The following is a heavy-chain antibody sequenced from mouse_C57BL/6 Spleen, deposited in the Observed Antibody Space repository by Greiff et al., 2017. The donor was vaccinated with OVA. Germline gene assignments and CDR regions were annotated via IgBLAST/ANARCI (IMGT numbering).Heavy chain of an antibody. V-gene: IGHV5-4*01. Sequence: EVQLQESGGGLVKPGGSLKLSCAASGFTFSSYAMSWVRQTPEKRLEWVATISDGGSYTYYPDNVKGRFTISRDNAKNNLYLQMSHLKSEDTAMYYCARAKITTVVGYFDVWGTGTTVTVSS. CDR1: GFTFSSYA. J-gene: IGHJ1*03. CDR2: ISDGGSYT. CDR3: ARAKITTVVGYFDV. D-gene: IGHD1-1*01.